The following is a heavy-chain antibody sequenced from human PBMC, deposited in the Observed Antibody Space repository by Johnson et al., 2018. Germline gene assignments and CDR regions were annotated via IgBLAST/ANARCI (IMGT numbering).Heavy chain of an antibody. CDR2: TLYDGRNK. CDR1: GFDFSNYG. J-gene: IGHJ3*02. V-gene: IGHV3-30*18. CDR3: VKDPNYYGSGSPGDDAFDI. D-gene: IGHD3-10*01. Sequence: QVQLQESGGGVVQXGRSXRLXCAGSGFDFSNYGMHWVRQAPGKGLEWVAVTLYDGRNKFYAESVQGRFTLSKDNSKNMLYLHMNSLRTEDTAVYYCVKDPNYYGSGSPGDDAFDIWGQGTMVTVSS.